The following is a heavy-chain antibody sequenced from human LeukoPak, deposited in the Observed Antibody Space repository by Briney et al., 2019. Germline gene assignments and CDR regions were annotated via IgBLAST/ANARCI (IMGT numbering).Heavy chain of an antibody. J-gene: IGHJ2*01. V-gene: IGHV1-2*02. CDR2: INPNSGGT. D-gene: IGHD3-22*01. CDR1: GYTFTANY. CDR3: ARASLGDSSAYYQRPYWYFDL. Sequence: GASVKVSCKASGYTFTANYIHWVRQAPGQGLEWMGWINPNSGGTDYAQKFLGRVTMTRDTSTSTAYMELSRLTSDDTAVYYCARASLGDSSAYYQRPYWYFDLWGRGTLVTVSS.